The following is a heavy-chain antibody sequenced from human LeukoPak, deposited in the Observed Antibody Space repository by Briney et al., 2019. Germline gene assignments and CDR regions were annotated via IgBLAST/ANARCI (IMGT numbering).Heavy chain of an antibody. CDR3: ARELERRHYYYGMDV. D-gene: IGHD1-1*01. CDR1: GGTFSSYA. CDR2: IIPIFGTA. V-gene: IGHV1-69*01. J-gene: IGHJ6*02. Sequence: SVKVSCKASGGTFSSYAISWVRQAPGQGLEWMGGIIPIFGTANYAQKFQGRVTITADESTSTAYMELSSLRSEDTAVYYCARELERRHYYYGMDVWGQETTVTVSS.